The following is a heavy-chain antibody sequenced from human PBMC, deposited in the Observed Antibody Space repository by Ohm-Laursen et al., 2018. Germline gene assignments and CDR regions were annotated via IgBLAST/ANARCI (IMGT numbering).Heavy chain of an antibody. Sequence: SLRLSCTASEFTFSSYEMNWVRQAPGKGLEWVSYISSSGSTIYYADSVKGRFTISRDNAKNSLYLQMNSLRAEDTAVYYCARCKQPRDYYGMDVWGQGTTVTVSS. CDR1: EFTFSSYE. V-gene: IGHV3-48*03. J-gene: IGHJ6*02. CDR2: ISSSGSTI. CDR3: ARCKQPRDYYGMDV. D-gene: IGHD6-13*01.